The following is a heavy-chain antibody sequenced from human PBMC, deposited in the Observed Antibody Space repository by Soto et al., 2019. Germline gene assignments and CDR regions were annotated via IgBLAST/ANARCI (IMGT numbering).Heavy chain of an antibody. CDR1: GFTFSSYS. CDR2: ISSSSSTI. D-gene: IGHD3-10*01. V-gene: IGHV3-48*01. Sequence: EVQLVESGGGLVQPGGSLRLSCAASGFTFSSYSMNWVRQAPGKGLEWVSYISSSSSTIYYADSVKGRFTISRDNAKNSLYLQMNSLRAEDAAVYYCARCQRHYYGSGSYVHWGQGTLVTVSS. CDR3: ARCQRHYYGSGSYVH. J-gene: IGHJ4*02.